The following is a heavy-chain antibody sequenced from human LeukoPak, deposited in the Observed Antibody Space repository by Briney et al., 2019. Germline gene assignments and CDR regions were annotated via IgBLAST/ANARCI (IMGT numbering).Heavy chain of an antibody. V-gene: IGHV3-66*01. CDR3: ARALYSSSSGGFDY. J-gene: IGHJ4*02. D-gene: IGHD6-6*01. CDR2: IYSGGST. Sequence: GGSLRLSCAASGFTVSSNYMSWVRQAPGKGLEWVSVIYSGGSTYYADSVKGRFTISRDNSKNTLYLQMNSLRAEDTAVYYCARALYSSSSGGFDYWGQGTLVTVSS. CDR1: GFTVSSNY.